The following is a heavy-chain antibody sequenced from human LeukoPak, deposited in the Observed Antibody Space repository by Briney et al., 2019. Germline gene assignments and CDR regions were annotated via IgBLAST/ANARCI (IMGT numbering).Heavy chain of an antibody. V-gene: IGHV3-23*01. Sequence: GGSLRLSCAASVFTFSSYAMSWVRQAPGKGLEWVSALSGSGGSTYYADSVKGRFTISRDNSKNTLYLQMNSLRAEDTAVYYCAKDTLTDGIAYPSYYFDYWGQGTLVTVSS. CDR2: LSGSGGST. D-gene: IGHD2-21*01. CDR3: AKDTLTDGIAYPSYYFDY. J-gene: IGHJ4*02. CDR1: VFTFSSYA.